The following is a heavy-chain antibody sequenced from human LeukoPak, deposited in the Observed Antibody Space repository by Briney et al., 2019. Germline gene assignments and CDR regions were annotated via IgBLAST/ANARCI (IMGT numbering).Heavy chain of an antibody. Sequence: SVKVSCKASGGTFSSYAISWVRQAPGQGLEWMGGIIPIFGTANYAQKFQGRVTITTDESTSTAYMELSSLRSEDTAEYYCARDAVVVTASSWFDPWGQGTLVTVSS. CDR2: IIPIFGTA. CDR1: GGTFSSYA. CDR3: ARDAVVVTASSWFDP. V-gene: IGHV1-69*05. D-gene: IGHD2-21*02. J-gene: IGHJ5*02.